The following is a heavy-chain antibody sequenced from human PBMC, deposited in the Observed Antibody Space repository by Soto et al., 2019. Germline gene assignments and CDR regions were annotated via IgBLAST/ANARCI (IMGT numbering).Heavy chain of an antibody. D-gene: IGHD6-13*01. Sequence: QVQLQESGPGLLKPSETLSLTCTVSGGSISSYFYIWVRQPPGKGLEWIGSVYYTGTTDYNPYLKSRVTISVDTSKTQFSLNLRSVTAADTAVYYCARDLAAVPRAFDYWGRGTLVNVSS. CDR2: VYYTGTT. CDR3: ARDLAAVPRAFDY. V-gene: IGHV4-59*01. CDR1: GGSISSYF. J-gene: IGHJ4*02.